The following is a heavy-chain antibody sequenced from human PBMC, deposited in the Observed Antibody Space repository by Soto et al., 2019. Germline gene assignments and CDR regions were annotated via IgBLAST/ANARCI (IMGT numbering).Heavy chain of an antibody. Sequence: GASLRLSCVGSGFTFSDAWMSWVRQIPGKGLEWVGRVKTTSERGTTNYAAPVLGRFTVSRDDSKNTLYLQMDALRAEDTAVYYCTTAGTRVGYTGSYWGQGTQVTVSS. D-gene: IGHD5-12*01. V-gene: IGHV3-15*06. CDR2: VKTTSERGTT. J-gene: IGHJ4*02. CDR1: GFTFSDAW. CDR3: TTAGTRVGYTGSY.